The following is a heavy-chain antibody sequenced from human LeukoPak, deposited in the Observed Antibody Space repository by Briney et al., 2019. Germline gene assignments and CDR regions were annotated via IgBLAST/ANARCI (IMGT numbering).Heavy chain of an antibody. J-gene: IGHJ5*02. CDR3: ARDRCSSTSCYGRFGWFDP. CDR2: ISSSSSTI. CDR1: GFTFSSYS. V-gene: IGHV3-48*01. D-gene: IGHD2-2*01. Sequence: PGGSLRLSCAASGFTFSSYSMNWVRQAPGKGLEWVSYISSSSSTIYYADSVKGRFTISRDNSKNTLYLQMNSLRAEDTAVYYCARDRCSSTSCYGRFGWFDPWGQGTLVTVSS.